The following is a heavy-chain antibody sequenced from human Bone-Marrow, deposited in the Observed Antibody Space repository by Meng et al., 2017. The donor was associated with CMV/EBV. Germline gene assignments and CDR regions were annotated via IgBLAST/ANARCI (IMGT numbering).Heavy chain of an antibody. CDR1: GFTFSSYA. Sequence: GGSLRLSCAASGFTFSSYAMSWVRQAPGKGLEWVSAISGSGGSTYYADSVKGRFTISRDNSKNTLYLQMNSLRAEDTAVYYCAKLPPFCSSTSCSGIFDYCGQGTLVTASS. CDR3: AKLPPFCSSTSCSGIFDY. CDR2: ISGSGGST. V-gene: IGHV3-23*01. J-gene: IGHJ4*02. D-gene: IGHD2-2*01.